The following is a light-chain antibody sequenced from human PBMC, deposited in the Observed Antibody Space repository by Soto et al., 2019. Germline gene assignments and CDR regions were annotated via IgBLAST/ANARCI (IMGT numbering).Light chain of an antibody. V-gene: IGKV1-5*03. J-gene: IGKJ1*01. CDR2: KAS. Sequence: DIQITHSPATLSGSVGDRVTITSLASQAISSWLAWYQQKPGKAPKLLIYKASTLKSGVPSRFSGSGSGTAFTLTISSLQPDDFATYYCQNYNSYSEEFGQGTKVDIK. CDR1: QAISSW. CDR3: QNYNSYSEE.